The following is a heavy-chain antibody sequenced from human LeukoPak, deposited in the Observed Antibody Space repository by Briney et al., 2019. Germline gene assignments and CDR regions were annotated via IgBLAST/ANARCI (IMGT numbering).Heavy chain of an antibody. J-gene: IGHJ4*02. Sequence: SETLSLTCTVSGGSISSGDYYWNWIRQPAGKGLEWIGRMYNGGTTINYSPSLKSRVTISVDTSKNQFSLNVTSVTAADTAVYYCARSTNRLDSWGQGTRVTVSS. V-gene: IGHV4-61*02. D-gene: IGHD1-14*01. CDR2: MYNGGTTI. CDR1: GGSISSGDYY. CDR3: ARSTNRLDS.